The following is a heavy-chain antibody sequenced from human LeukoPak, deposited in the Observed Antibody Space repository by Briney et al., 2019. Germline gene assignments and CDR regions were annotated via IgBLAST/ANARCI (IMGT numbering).Heavy chain of an antibody. CDR3: AGVVAGNYYGMDV. D-gene: IGHD6-19*01. CDR1: GFTFSDYY. J-gene: IGHJ6*02. V-gene: IGHV3-11*01. CDR2: ISGSGRTT. Sequence: PGGSLRLSCAASGFTFSDYYMSWVRQAPGKGLEWVSYISGSGRTTADSVKGRFTISRDNAKNSLHLQMNSLRAEDTAVYYCAGVVAGNYYGMDVWGQGTTVTASS.